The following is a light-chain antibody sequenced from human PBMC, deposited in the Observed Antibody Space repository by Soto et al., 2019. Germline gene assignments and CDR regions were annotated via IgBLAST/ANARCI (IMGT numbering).Light chain of an antibody. J-gene: IGLJ1*01. Sequence: LGEARFVSFSMGKKVATSKSHSTGSIASSYVQWYQQRPGSAPTTVIYEDTRRPSGVPDRFSGSIDSSSNSASLTISRLKPEDEADYCCQSYDCDYQHFFGTGTKVPVL. CDR1: TGSIASSY. V-gene: IGLV6-57*03. CDR2: EDT. CDR3: QSYDCDYQHF.